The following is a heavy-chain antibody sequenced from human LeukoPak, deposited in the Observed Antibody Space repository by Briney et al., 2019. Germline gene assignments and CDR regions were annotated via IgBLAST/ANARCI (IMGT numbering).Heavy chain of an antibody. J-gene: IGHJ5*02. CDR1: GGSISSYY. Sequence: SETLSLTCTVSGGSISSYYWSWIRQPPGKGLEWIGYIYYSGSTNYNPSLKGRVTISVDTSKNQFSLKLSSVTAADTAVYYCARTYGSGSYLSPWGQGTLVTVSS. V-gene: IGHV4-59*08. D-gene: IGHD3-10*01. CDR2: IYYSGST. CDR3: ARTYGSGSYLSP.